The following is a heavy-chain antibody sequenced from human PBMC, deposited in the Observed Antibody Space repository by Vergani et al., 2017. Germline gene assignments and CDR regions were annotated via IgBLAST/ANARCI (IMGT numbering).Heavy chain of an antibody. V-gene: IGHV3-7*01. D-gene: IGHD1-26*01. Sequence: EVLLVESGGDLVQPGGSLRLSCEASGFNFQIYWMGWVRQTAEKGLEWVANIKQDGSEDYYVDSVKGRFTITRDNAKKFIYLQMNSLRADDTAVYYCAGDQRYSGSYLFMDVWGKGTTVTVSS. CDR1: GFNFQIYW. J-gene: IGHJ6*03. CDR2: IKQDGSED. CDR3: AGDQRYSGSYLFMDV.